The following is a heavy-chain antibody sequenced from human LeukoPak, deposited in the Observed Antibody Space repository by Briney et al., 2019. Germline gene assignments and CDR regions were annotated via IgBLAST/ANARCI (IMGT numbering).Heavy chain of an antibody. CDR1: GGSISSYY. Sequence: RPSETLSLTCTVSGGSISSYYWSWIRQPPGKGLEWIGYIYYSGSTNYNPSLKSRVTISVDTSKNQFSLKLSSVTAADTAVYYCARTVGATEFDYWGQGTLVTVSS. D-gene: IGHD1-26*01. CDR3: ARTVGATEFDY. V-gene: IGHV4-59*01. J-gene: IGHJ4*02. CDR2: IYYSGST.